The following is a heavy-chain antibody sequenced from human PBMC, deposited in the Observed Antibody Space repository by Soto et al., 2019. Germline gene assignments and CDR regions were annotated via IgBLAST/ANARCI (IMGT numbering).Heavy chain of an antibody. J-gene: IGHJ6*02. CDR1: GGTFSSYA. Sequence: QVQLVQSGAEVKKPGSSVKVSCKASGGTFSSYAISWVRQAPGQGLEWMGGITPIFGTANYAQKFQGRVTITADESTSTAYMELSSLRSEDTAVYYCARGRATTVTSRRYYYYGMDVWGQGTTVTVSS. CDR3: ARGRATTVTSRRYYYYGMDV. V-gene: IGHV1-69*01. CDR2: ITPIFGTA. D-gene: IGHD4-4*01.